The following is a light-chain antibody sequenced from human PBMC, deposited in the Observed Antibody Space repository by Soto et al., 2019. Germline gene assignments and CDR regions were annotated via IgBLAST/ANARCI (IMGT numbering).Light chain of an antibody. CDR3: ISYAGDNHV. J-gene: IGLJ1*01. CDR2: EVS. V-gene: IGLV2-8*01. Sequence: QSVLTQPPSASGSPGQSVTIACTGTSRNIGGYNYVSCYQQHPGKAPKLIIYEVSKGASGVPDRLTGSKSGNTASLTVSGLQAEDEADYYCISYAGDNHVFGTGTKVTLL. CDR1: SRNIGGYNY.